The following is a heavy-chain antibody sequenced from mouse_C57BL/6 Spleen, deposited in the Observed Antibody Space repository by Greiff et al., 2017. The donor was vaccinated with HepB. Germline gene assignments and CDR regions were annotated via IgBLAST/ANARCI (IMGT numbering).Heavy chain of an antibody. Sequence: QVQLKQPGAELVRPGTSVKLSCKASGYTFTSYWMHWVKQRPGQGLEWIGVIDPSDSYTNYNQKFKGKATLTVDTSSSTAYMQLSSLTSEDSAVYYCARRGGSSGAWFAYWGQGTLVTVSA. V-gene: IGHV1-59*01. D-gene: IGHD3-2*02. CDR2: IDPSDSYT. J-gene: IGHJ3*01. CDR3: ARRGGSSGAWFAY. CDR1: GYTFTSYW.